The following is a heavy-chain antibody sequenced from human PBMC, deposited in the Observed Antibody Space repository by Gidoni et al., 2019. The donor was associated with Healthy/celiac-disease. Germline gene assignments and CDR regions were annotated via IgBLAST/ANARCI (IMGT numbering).Heavy chain of an antibody. CDR1: GFSLSNARMG. Sequence: QVTLKESGPVLVKPTETLTLTCTVSGFSLSNARMGVRWIRQPPGKALEWLAHIFSNDEKSYSTSLKSRLTISKDTSKSQVVLTMTNMDPVDTATYYCARIRGDPNWFDPWGQGTLVTVSS. CDR3: ARIRGDPNWFDP. CDR2: IFSNDEK. V-gene: IGHV2-26*01. J-gene: IGHJ5*02. D-gene: IGHD3-10*01.